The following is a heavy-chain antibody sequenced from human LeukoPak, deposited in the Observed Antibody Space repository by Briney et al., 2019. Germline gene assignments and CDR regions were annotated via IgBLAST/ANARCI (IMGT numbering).Heavy chain of an antibody. V-gene: IGHV3-66*01. CDR1: GILVSSNY. CDR3: AKDLTGQYYYDSSGYSKEEYFDY. CDR2: IDSTGST. J-gene: IGHJ4*02. D-gene: IGHD3-22*01. Sequence: GGSLRLSCVASGILVSSNYMSWVRQAPGKGLEWVSFIDSTGSTYYADSAKGRFTISRDNSRNTLYLQMNSLRVEDTAVYYCAKDLTGQYYYDSSGYSKEEYFDYWGQGTLVTVSS.